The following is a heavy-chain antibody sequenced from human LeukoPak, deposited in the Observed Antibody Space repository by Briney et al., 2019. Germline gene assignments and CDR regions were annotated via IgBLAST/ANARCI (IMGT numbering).Heavy chain of an antibody. V-gene: IGHV3-11*01. CDR2: ISSSGSTI. CDR3: AREWLLPPYYYYYGMDV. D-gene: IGHD3-22*01. CDR1: GFTFSDYY. Sequence: PGGSLRLSCAASGFTFSDYYMSWIRQAPGKGLEWVSYISSSGSTIYYADSVKGRFTISRDNAKNSLYLQMNSLRAEDTAVYCCAREWLLPPYYYYYGMDVWGQGTTVTVSS. J-gene: IGHJ6*02.